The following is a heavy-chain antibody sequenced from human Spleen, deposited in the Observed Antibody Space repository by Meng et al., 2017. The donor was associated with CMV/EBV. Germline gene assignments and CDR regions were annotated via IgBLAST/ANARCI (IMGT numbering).Heavy chain of an antibody. Sequence: LSLTCAASGFTFSSYWMSWVRQAPGKGLEWVANIKQDGSEKYYVDSVKGRFTISRDNAKNSLYLQMNSLRAEDTAVYYCARDRDTIFGGMGVWGQGTTVTVSS. CDR1: GFTFSSYW. D-gene: IGHD3-3*01. CDR2: IKQDGSEK. CDR3: ARDRDTIFGGMGV. J-gene: IGHJ6*02. V-gene: IGHV3-7*01.